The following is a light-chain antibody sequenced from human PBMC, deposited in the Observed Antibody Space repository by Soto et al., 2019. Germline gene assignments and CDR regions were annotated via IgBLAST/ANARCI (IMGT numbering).Light chain of an antibody. CDR2: EVS. Sequence: QSALTQPPSASGSPGQSVTISCTGTSSDVGGYNYVSWYQQHPGKAPKLMIYEVSKRPSGVPDRFSGSKSGNTASLTVSGLQAEDEADYYRSSYAGSTPYVFGTGTKVTVL. CDR1: SSDVGGYNY. CDR3: SSYAGSTPYV. J-gene: IGLJ1*01. V-gene: IGLV2-8*01.